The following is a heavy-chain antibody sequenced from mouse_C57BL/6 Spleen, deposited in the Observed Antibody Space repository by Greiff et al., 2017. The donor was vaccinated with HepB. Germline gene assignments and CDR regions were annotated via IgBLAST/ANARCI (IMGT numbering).Heavy chain of an antibody. CDR2: IYPGDGDT. J-gene: IGHJ3*01. D-gene: IGHD2-4*01. CDR1: GYAFSSSW. CDR3: ARWDDYGFAY. Sequence: QVQLQQSGPELVKPGASVKISCKASGYAFSSSWMNWVKQRPGKGLEWIGRIYPGDGDTNYNGKFKGKATLTADKSSSTAYMQLSSLTSEDSAVYFCARWDDYGFAYWGQGTLVTVSA. V-gene: IGHV1-82*01.